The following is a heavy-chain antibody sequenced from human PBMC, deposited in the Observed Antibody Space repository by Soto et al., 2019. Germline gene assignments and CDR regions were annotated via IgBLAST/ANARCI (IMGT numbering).Heavy chain of an antibody. V-gene: IGHV4-59*12. CDR2: VSDSGST. D-gene: IGHD1-26*01. CDR3: ARERVGHSAMDV. J-gene: IGHJ6*02. CDR1: GGSITNYY. Sequence: QVQLQESGPGLVKPSETLSLMCTVSGGSITNYYWSWIQQSPAKGLEWIGYVSDSGSTKYNPSLKSRVTISVDTSKNLCSLKLTSLTAADTAVYYFARERVGHSAMDVWGQGTTVTVSS.